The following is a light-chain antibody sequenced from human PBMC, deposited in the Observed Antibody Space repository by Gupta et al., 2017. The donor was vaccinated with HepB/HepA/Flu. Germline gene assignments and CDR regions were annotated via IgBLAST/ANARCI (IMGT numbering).Light chain of an antibody. CDR1: RSGSKY. J-gene: IGLJ2*01. CDR3: QGVERYANPVV. Sequence: SVMRQPPAVSVAPGETARIPCQGNRSGSKYVHWYQQRPVQAPILVVYDNSNRPSVIPQRFSGCNYATTATLTTSRVDAGDEADYYCQGVERYANPVVFGGGTKLTVL. V-gene: IGLV3-21*02. CDR2: DNS.